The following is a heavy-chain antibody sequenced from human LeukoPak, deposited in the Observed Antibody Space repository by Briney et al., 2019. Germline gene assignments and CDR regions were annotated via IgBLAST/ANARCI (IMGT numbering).Heavy chain of an antibody. CDR3: ARDIGWNQVYYYYGMDV. Sequence: PGGSLRLSCAASGFTFSDYYMSWIRQAPGKGLEWVSYISSSGSTIYYADSVKGRFTLSRDNAKNSLYLQMNSLRAEDTAVYYCARDIGWNQVYYYYGMDVWGQGTTVTVSS. CDR2: ISSSGSTI. J-gene: IGHJ6*02. CDR1: GFTFSDYY. V-gene: IGHV3-11*01. D-gene: IGHD1-1*01.